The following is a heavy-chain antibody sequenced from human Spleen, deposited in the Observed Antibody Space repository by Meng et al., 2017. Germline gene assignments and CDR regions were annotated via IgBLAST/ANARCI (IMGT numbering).Heavy chain of an antibody. Sequence: KVSCKGSGYSFTSQWIRWVRQMPGKGLEWMGIIYPGDSDTRYSPSFQGQVTIPADKSISTAYLQWSSLKASDTAMYYCARVIYTPEPGMDVWGQGTTVTVSS. CDR1: GYSFTSQW. D-gene: IGHD2-15*01. CDR3: ARVIYTPEPGMDV. J-gene: IGHJ6*02. V-gene: IGHV5-51*01. CDR2: IYPGDSDT.